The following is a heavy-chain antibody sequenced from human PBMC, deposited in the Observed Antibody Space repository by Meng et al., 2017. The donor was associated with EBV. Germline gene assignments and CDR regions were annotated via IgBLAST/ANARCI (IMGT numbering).Heavy chain of an antibody. J-gene: IGHJ4*02. CDR1: GGTFSSYA. CDR3: ARERPGGMATTPYFDY. CDR2: IIPILGIA. Sequence: VPLWRCGAEGKKPGTPWKVSCKASGGTFSSYAISWVRQAPGQGLEWMGGIIPILGIANNAQKFQGRVTITADKSTSTAYMELSSLRSEDTAVYYCARERPGGMATTPYFDYWGQGTLVTVSS. D-gene: IGHD5-24*01. V-gene: IGHV1-69*10.